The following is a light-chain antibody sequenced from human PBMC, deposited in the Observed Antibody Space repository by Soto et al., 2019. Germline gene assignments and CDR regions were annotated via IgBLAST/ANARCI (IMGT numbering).Light chain of an antibody. J-gene: IGLJ1*01. CDR3: SSYTSITALV. CDR2: DVS. CDR1: SSDVGGYNS. Sequence: QSALTQPASVSGSPGQSITISCTGTSSDVGGYNSVSWYQQHPGKVPTIMIYDVSIRPSGVPDRFSGSKSGNTASLAISGLQAEDEADYYCSSYTSITALVVATGTELTVL. V-gene: IGLV2-14*01.